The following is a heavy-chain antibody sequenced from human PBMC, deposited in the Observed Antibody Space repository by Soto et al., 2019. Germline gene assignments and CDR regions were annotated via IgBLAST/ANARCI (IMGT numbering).Heavy chain of an antibody. J-gene: IGHJ5*02. CDR3: ARVLGATTPWFDP. V-gene: IGHV4-59*12. CDR2: IHYNGNT. D-gene: IGHD1-26*01. CDR1: GGYISSYY. Sequence: SSETLSLTCTVSGGYISSYYWSWIRQPPGKGLEWIGNIHYNGNTKYNPSLKSRITINPDTSKNQFSLQLNSVTPEDTAVYYCARVLGATTPWFDPWGQGTLVTVSS.